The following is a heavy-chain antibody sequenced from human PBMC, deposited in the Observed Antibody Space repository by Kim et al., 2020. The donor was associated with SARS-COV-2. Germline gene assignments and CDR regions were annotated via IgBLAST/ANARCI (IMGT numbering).Heavy chain of an antibody. J-gene: IGHJ6*02. CDR2: INSDGSST. D-gene: IGHD6-13*01. V-gene: IGHV3-74*01. CDR3: ARELQAAAGLFYYYYGMDV. Sequence: GGSLRLSCAASGFTFSSYWMHWVRQAPGKGLVWVSRINSDGSSTSYADSVKGRFTISRDNAKNTLYLQMNSLRAEDTAVYYCARELQAAAGLFYYYYGMDVWGQGTTVTVSS. CDR1: GFTFSSYW.